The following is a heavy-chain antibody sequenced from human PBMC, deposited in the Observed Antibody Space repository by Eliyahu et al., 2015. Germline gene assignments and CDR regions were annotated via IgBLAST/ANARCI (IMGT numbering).Heavy chain of an antibody. Sequence: QVQLVESGGGVVQPGXSLRLSCAASGFTFXSYAMHWVRQASGKGLEWVAVIWYDGSNKYYADSVKGRFTISRDNSKNTFYLQMNSLRAEDTAVYYCARGDYYYGSGSYINWFDPWGQGTLVTVSS. CDR3: ARGDYYYGSGSYINWFDP. CDR1: GFTFXSYA. CDR2: IWYDGSNK. J-gene: IGHJ5*02. D-gene: IGHD3-10*01. V-gene: IGHV3-33*01.